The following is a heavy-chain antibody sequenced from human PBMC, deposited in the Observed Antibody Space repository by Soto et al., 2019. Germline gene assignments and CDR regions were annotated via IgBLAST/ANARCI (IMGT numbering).Heavy chain of an antibody. D-gene: IGHD6-19*01. CDR3: ARRLFSSGWYDYFDY. Sequence: ASVKVSCKASGGTFSSYAISWVRQAPGQGLEWMGWTIAGNGNTKYSQKFQGRVTITRDTSASTAYMELSSLRSEDTAVYYCARRLFSSGWYDYFDYWGQGTLVTVSS. J-gene: IGHJ4*02. CDR1: GGTFSSYA. CDR2: TIAGNGNT. V-gene: IGHV1-3*01.